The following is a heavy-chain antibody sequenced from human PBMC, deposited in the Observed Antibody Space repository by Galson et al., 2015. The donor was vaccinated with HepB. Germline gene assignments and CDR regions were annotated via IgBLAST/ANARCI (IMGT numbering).Heavy chain of an antibody. CDR2: IRSSSSYI. Sequence: SLRLSCAASGFTFSTFGMNWVRQAPGKGLEWVSTIRSSSSYIHYADSVKGRFTISRDDAKNSLYLQMNSLTAEDTAMYYCARDGQQWLENTSWFDPWGQGTLVTVSS. CDR3: ARDGQQWLENTSWFDP. D-gene: IGHD6-19*01. CDR1: GFTFSTFG. J-gene: IGHJ5*02. V-gene: IGHV3-21*01.